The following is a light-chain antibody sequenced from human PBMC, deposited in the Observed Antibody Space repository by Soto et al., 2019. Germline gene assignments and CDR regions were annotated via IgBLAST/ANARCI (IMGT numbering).Light chain of an antibody. CDR3: QQYYSRES. Sequence: DIQVTQSPSIVSASVGDTVTITCRASQAVNQWLAWHQQKPGKVPRVLIYKTSDLENGVPSRFSGSGSGTEFTLTICNLQPDDFATYYCQQYYSRESFGQGTKV. CDR1: QAVNQW. J-gene: IGKJ1*01. CDR2: KTS. V-gene: IGKV1-5*03.